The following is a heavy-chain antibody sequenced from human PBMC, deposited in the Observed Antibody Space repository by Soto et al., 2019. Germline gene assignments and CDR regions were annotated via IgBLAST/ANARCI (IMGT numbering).Heavy chain of an antibody. D-gene: IGHD2-2*01. CDR3: AKVHRYCSSTSCSLEYYYYGMDV. Sequence: PGGSLRLSCAASGFTFSSYGMHWVRQAPGKGLEWVAVISYDGSNKYYADSVKGRFTISRDNSKNTLYLQMNSLRAEDTAVYYCAKVHRYCSSTSCSLEYYYYGMDVWGQGTTVTVSS. CDR2: ISYDGSNK. J-gene: IGHJ6*02. V-gene: IGHV3-30*18. CDR1: GFTFSSYG.